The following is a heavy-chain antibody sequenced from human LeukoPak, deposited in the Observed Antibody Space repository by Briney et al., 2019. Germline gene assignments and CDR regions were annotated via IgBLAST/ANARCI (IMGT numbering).Heavy chain of an antibody. J-gene: IGHJ4*02. CDR1: GGSFSGYY. CDR2: INHSGST. CDR3: ARAGYSGYDY. V-gene: IGHV4-34*01. D-gene: IGHD5-12*01. Sequence: SETLSLTCAVYGGSFSGYYWSWIRQPPGKGLEWNGEINHSGSTNSNPSLKSRVTISVDTSKNQFSLKLSSVTAADTAVYYCARAGYSGYDYWGQGTLVTVSS.